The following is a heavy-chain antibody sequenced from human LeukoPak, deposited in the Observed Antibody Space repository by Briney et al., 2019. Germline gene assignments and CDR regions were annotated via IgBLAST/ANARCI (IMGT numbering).Heavy chain of an antibody. D-gene: IGHD3-10*01. J-gene: IGHJ4*02. CDR1: GGSFSGYY. Sequence: PSETLSLTCAVYGGSFSGYYWSWIRQPPGKGLEWIGEINYSGSTNYNPSLKSRVTISVDTSKNQFSLKLSSVTAADTAVYYCVRESYSVSGSYRSWGQGTLVIVSS. V-gene: IGHV4-34*01. CDR2: INYSGST. CDR3: VRESYSVSGSYRS.